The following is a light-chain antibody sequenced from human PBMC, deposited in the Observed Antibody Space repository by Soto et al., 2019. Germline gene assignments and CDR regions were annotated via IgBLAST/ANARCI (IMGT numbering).Light chain of an antibody. Sequence: QSVLTQPPSVSEAPRQRVTISCSGSSSNIGNNAVNWYQHLPGKAPKLLIYYDDLLPSGVSDRFSGSKSGTSASLAISGLQSEDEADYYCAAWDDSLNVVVFGGGTKLTVL. CDR2: YDD. CDR3: AAWDDSLNVVV. J-gene: IGLJ2*01. CDR1: SSNIGNNA. V-gene: IGLV1-36*01.